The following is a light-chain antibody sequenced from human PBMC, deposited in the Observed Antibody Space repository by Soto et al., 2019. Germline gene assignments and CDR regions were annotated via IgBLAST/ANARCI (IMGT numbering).Light chain of an antibody. V-gene: IGLV1-51*01. J-gene: IGLJ2*01. CDR3: GTWDSSLSAVV. Sequence: QSVLTQPPSVSAAPGQKVTISCSGSSSNIGNNYVSWYQQLPGTAPKLLIYDNNKRPSGIPDRFSGSKSGTSATLGITGLQTGAEADYYCGTWDSSLSAVVFGRGTKLTV. CDR2: DNN. CDR1: SSNIGNNY.